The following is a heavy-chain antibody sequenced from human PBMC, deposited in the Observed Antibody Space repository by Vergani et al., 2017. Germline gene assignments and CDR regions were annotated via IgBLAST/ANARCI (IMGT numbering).Heavy chain of an antibody. CDR3: AREPPLTGFFDY. V-gene: IGHV1-46*03. CDR2: ISPDGFST. CDR1: GYPFTAYY. J-gene: IGHJ4*02. Sequence: QVQLVQSGAAVGKPGASVKISCKAYGYPFTAYYIHWVRQAPEQGLEWVGVISPDGFSTFYAQKFQGRVTVTRDTSTSTVYMELTSLRPDDTAVYYCAREPPLTGFFDYWGQGTLVAVSS. D-gene: IGHD3-9*01.